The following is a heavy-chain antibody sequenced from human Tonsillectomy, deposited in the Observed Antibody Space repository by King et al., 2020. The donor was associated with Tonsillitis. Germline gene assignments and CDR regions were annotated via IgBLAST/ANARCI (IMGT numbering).Heavy chain of an antibody. CDR3: ARDHSYSSFDY. CDR2: IRPDGSEK. Sequence: VQLVESWGGLVQPGGSLKLSCAASEFTFSSSWMTWVRHAPGKGLQWVATIRPDGSEKYYADSVKGRFTVSRDNAKNSLDLQMNGLRSEDTALYYCARDHSYSSFDYWGQGTLVTVSS. V-gene: IGHV3-7*04. D-gene: IGHD3-22*01. CDR1: EFTFSSSW. J-gene: IGHJ4*02.